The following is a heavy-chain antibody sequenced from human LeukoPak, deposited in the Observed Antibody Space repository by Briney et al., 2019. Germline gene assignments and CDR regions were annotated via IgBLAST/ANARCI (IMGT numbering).Heavy chain of an antibody. CDR2: IDLRSGGS. V-gene: IGHV1-2*02. CDR1: GYTFTAYY. Sequence: VASVRVSCKASGYTFTAYYMHWVRQAPGQGLEWMGWIDLRSGGSKYAQKFQGRVTMTGDTSISTAYMEVIGLRSDDTAVYYCTRETNGGALGYWGQGTLVTVSS. D-gene: IGHD4-23*01. J-gene: IGHJ4*02. CDR3: TRETNGGALGY.